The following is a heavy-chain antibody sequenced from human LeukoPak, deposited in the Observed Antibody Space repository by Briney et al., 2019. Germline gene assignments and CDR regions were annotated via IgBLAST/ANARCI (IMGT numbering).Heavy chain of an antibody. V-gene: IGHV1-69*05. Sequence: SVKVSCKASGGTFSSYAISWVRQAPGQGLEWMGGIIPIFGTANYAQKFQGRVTITTDEPTSTAYMELSSLRSEDTAVYYCARVGCSSTSCYPENWFDPWGQGTLVTVSS. CDR1: GGTFSSYA. J-gene: IGHJ5*02. CDR2: IIPIFGTA. D-gene: IGHD2-2*01. CDR3: ARVGCSSTSCYPENWFDP.